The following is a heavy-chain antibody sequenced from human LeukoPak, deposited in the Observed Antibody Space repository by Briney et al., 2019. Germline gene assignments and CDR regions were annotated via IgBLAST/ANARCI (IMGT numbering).Heavy chain of an antibody. CDR1: GYTFTRYG. CDR3: ARQDCTNGVCYMDY. CDR2: ISAYNGNT. J-gene: IGHJ4*02. D-gene: IGHD2-8*01. V-gene: IGHV1-18*01. Sequence: ASVKVSCKPSGYTFTRYGISWVRQAPAHGREWMGWISAYNGNTNYAQKRHGRVTMSTDKSTSTAYMELRSLRSDDTAVYYCARQDCTNGVCYMDYWGQGTLVTVSS.